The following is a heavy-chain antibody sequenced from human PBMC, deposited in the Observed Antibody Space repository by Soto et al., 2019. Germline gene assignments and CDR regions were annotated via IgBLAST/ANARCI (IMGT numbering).Heavy chain of an antibody. J-gene: IGHJ1*01. D-gene: IGHD6-19*01. V-gene: IGHV3-9*01. CDR3: AKAGCSDANCHFWALES. Sequence: EMQLVESGGGLVPPGRSLRLSCAGFGFKFEDYAMHWVRQVPGKGLEWVSYINWNSGKVKYADSVKGRFTISRDNAKNSLYLNMTSLKSADTALDYCAKAGCSDANCHFWALESCGQGTLVSVSS. CDR2: INWNSGKV. CDR1: GFKFEDYA.